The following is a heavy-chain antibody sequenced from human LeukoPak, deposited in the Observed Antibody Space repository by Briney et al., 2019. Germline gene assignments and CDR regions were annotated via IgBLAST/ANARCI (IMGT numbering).Heavy chain of an antibody. CDR2: IKPDSGGT. Sequence: ASVKVSCRTSAYRFTDHNIHWVRQAPGYGLEWMGWIKPDSGGTNYAQRFQGRVTMTRDMSISTAYMELRRLRSDDTAVYNCARGRLSAGWEIRPKFDYWGQGTLVTVSS. CDR3: ARGRLSAGWEIRPKFDY. V-gene: IGHV1-2*02. CDR1: AYRFTDHN. D-gene: IGHD1-26*01. J-gene: IGHJ4*02.